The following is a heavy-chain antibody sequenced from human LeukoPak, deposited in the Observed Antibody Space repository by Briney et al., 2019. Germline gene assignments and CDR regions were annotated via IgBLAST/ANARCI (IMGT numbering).Heavy chain of an antibody. V-gene: IGHV4-61*02. Sequence: SETLSLTCAVSGGSISSGSYYWSWIWQPAGKGLEWIGRIYTSGSTNYNPSLKSRVTISVDTSKNQFSLKLSSVTAADTAVYYCARGQNYDILTGYPIGAFDIWGQGTMVTVSS. CDR1: GGSISSGSYY. D-gene: IGHD3-9*01. CDR2: IYTSGST. CDR3: ARGQNYDILTGYPIGAFDI. J-gene: IGHJ3*02.